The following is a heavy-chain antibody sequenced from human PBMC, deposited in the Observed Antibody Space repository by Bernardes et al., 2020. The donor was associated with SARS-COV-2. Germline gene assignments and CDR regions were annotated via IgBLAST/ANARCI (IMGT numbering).Heavy chain of an antibody. J-gene: IGHJ5*01. CDR2: IHHSGST. CDR3: ARADYYGSGNYRLDS. D-gene: IGHD3-10*01. CDR1: GGSFKDYY. V-gene: IGHV4-34*01. Sequence: SETLSLTCAVFGGSFKDYYWTWMRQPPGKGLEWIGEIHHSGSTNYNSSLKSRVTTSVDTSKNQVSLKLTYVTAADTAVYYCARADYYGSGNYRLDSWGQGTLVTVSS.